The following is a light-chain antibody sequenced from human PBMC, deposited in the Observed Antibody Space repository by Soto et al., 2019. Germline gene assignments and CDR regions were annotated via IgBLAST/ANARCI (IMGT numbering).Light chain of an antibody. CDR1: SGHSSYA. J-gene: IGLJ3*02. Sequence: QLVLTQSPSASASLGASVKLTCTLTSGHSSYAIAWHQQQPEKGPRYLMKVNSDGSHNKGDGIPDRFSGSSSGAERYLIISGLQSEDEADYYCQTWGTGPRGVFGGGTKLTVL. CDR2: VNSDGSH. CDR3: QTWGTGPRGV. V-gene: IGLV4-69*01.